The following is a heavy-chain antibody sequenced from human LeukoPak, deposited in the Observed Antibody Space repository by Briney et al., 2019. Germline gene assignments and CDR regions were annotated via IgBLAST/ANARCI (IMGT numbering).Heavy chain of an antibody. CDR2: MYDSGST. CDR3: ARGLLGWFDP. V-gene: IGHV4-61*01. CDR1: GGSVSSGSYY. D-gene: IGHD7-27*01. Sequence: SETLSLTCTVSGGSVSSGSYYWSWIRQPPGKGLEWIGYMYDSGSTNYNPSLKSRVTISVDTSKSQFSLKLSSVTAADTAVYYCARGLLGWFDPWGQGTLVTVSS. J-gene: IGHJ5*02.